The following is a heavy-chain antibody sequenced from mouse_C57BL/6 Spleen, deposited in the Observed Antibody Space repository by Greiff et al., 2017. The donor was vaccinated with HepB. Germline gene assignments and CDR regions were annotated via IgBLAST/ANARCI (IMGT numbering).Heavy chain of an antibody. CDR1: GFTFSDYY. CDR2: INYDGSST. J-gene: IGHJ1*03. Sequence: DVKLVESEGGLVQPGSSMKLSCTASGFTFSDYYMAWVRQVPEKGLEWVANINYDGSSTYYLESLKSRFIISRDNAKNILYLQMSSLKSEDTATYYCAREDYYGSPDWYFDFWGTGTTVTVSS. CDR3: AREDYYGSPDWYFDF. D-gene: IGHD1-1*01. V-gene: IGHV5-16*01.